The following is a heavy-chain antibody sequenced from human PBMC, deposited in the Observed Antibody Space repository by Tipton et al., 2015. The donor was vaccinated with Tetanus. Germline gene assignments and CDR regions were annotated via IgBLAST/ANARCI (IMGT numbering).Heavy chain of an antibody. J-gene: IGHJ6*02. CDR2: VHYSGST. Sequence: TLSLTCTVSGGSISSYYWTWIRQPPGRGLEWIGYVHYSGSTNYSPSLRSRVTLSVDTSKNQFSLKLSSVTAADTAVYYCAKRSSTYYGLDVWGQGTTVTVSS. V-gene: IGHV4-59*01. CDR3: AKRSSTYYGLDV. CDR1: GGSISSYY. D-gene: IGHD6-13*01.